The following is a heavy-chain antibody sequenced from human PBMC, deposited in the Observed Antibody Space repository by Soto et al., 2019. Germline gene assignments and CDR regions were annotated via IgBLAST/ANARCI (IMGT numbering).Heavy chain of an antibody. V-gene: IGHV4-61*01. Sequence: SETLSLTCTVSGGSVSSGSHYWSWIRQPPGKGLEWIGQIFYSGSTNYNPSLKSRVTISVDTSKNQFSLELSSVTAADTAVYFCARDFCGGDCSDDYYYSAMDVWGRGTTVTVSS. J-gene: IGHJ6*02. CDR2: IFYSGST. CDR3: ARDFCGGDCSDDYYYSAMDV. CDR1: GGSVSSGSHY. D-gene: IGHD2-21*02.